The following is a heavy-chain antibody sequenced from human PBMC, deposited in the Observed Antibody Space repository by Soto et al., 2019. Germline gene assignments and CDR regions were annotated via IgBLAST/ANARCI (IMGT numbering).Heavy chain of an antibody. J-gene: IGHJ4*02. CDR1: GGSISSGGYS. CDR3: ARDNITGLFDY. D-gene: IGHD2-8*02. Sequence: SETLSLTCAVSGGSISSGGYSWSWIRQPPGKGLEWIGYIYHSGSTYYNPSLKSRVTISIDRSKNQFSLKLSSVTAADTAVYYCARDNITGLFDYWGQGTLVTVSS. CDR2: IYHSGST. V-gene: IGHV4-30-2*01.